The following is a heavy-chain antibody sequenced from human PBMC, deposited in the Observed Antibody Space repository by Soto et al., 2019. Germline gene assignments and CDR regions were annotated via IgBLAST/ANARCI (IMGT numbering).Heavy chain of an antibody. V-gene: IGHV3-48*03. Sequence: EVKLVESGGGLVQPGGCLRLSCTASGFDFSGSEMNWFRQAPGKGLEWVAYITGSGGAMFHADSLKGRFSISRDNAKNSLFLEMNNLTADDAGVYYCAKVAPFILGSPFWGQGTLVTVSS. J-gene: IGHJ4*02. CDR2: ITGSGGAM. CDR1: GFDFSGSE. CDR3: AKVAPFILGSPF. D-gene: IGHD2-21*01.